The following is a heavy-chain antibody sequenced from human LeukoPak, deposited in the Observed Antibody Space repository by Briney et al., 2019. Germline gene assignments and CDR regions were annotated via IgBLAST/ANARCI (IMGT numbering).Heavy chain of an antibody. CDR1: GGTFSSYA. Sequence: SVKVSCKASGGTFSSYAISWVRQVPGQGLEWMGRIIPILGIANYAQKFQGRVTITADKSTSTAYMELSSLRSEDTAVYYCATGYGGYNENPIDYWGQGTLVTVSS. V-gene: IGHV1-69*04. CDR3: ATGYGGYNENPIDY. J-gene: IGHJ4*02. D-gene: IGHD5-24*01. CDR2: IIPILGIA.